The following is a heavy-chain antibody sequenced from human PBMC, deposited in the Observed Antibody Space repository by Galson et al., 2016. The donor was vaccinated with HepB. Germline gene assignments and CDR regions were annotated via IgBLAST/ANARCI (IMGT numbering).Heavy chain of an antibody. D-gene: IGHD3-10*01. J-gene: IGHJ4*02. V-gene: IGHV3-43*01. Sequence: SLRLSCAASGFIFDDYSMHWVRQTPGKGLEWLSLISWDGQTSYYRDSLRGRFTISRDNSNHYLYLQMDSLTTEDTALYYCARSYYYSGYYLDHWGQGTLVTVSA. CDR1: GFIFDDYS. CDR3: ARSYYYSGYYLDH. CDR2: ISWDGQTS.